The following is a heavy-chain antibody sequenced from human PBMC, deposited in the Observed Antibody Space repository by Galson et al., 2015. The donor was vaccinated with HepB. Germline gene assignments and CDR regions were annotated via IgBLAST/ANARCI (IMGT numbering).Heavy chain of an antibody. J-gene: IGHJ3*02. D-gene: IGHD3-3*01. V-gene: IGHV3-11*06. Sequence: SLRLSCAASGFTFSDYYMSWIRQAPGKGLEWVSYISSSSSYTNYADSVKGRFTISRDNARNSLYLQINSLRADDTAVYYCARDLGGRFLDAFDIWGQGTMVTVSS. CDR2: ISSSSSYT. CDR1: GFTFSDYY. CDR3: ARDLGGRFLDAFDI.